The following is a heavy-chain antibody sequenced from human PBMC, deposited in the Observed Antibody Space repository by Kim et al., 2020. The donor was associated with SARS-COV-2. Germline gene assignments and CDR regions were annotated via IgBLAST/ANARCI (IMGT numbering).Heavy chain of an antibody. CDR2: IYPGDSDT. J-gene: IGHJ5*02. V-gene: IGHV5-51*01. CDR1: GYSFTSYW. CDR3: ARLGVVVVPAAIPFWFDP. D-gene: IGHD2-2*02. Sequence: GESLKISCKGSGYSFTSYWIGWVRQMPGKGLEWMGIIYPGDSDTRYSPSFQGQVTISADKSISTAYLQWSSLKASDTAMYYCARLGVVVVPAAIPFWFDPWGQGTLVTVSS.